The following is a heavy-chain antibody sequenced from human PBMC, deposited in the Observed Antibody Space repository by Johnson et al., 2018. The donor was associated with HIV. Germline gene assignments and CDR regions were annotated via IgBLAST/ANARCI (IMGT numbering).Heavy chain of an antibody. CDR2: IKQDGSEK. CDR1: GFTFSSYC. V-gene: IGHV3-7*05. J-gene: IGHJ3*02. Sequence: EVQVLESGGGLVQPGGSLRLSCAASGFTFSSYCMTWVRQAPGKGLEWVANIKQDGSEKYYVDSVKGRFTISRDNAKNSLYLQMNSLRAEDTAVYYCARDATYRKYALTSFDIWGQGAMVTVSS. D-gene: IGHD1-14*01. CDR3: ARDATYRKYALTSFDI.